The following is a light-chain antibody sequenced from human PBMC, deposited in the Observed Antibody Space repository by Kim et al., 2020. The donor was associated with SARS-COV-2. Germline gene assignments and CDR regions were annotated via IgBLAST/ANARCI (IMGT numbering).Light chain of an antibody. Sequence: SYELTQPPSVSVAPGKTARITCGGNNIGTKSVHWYQQRPGQAPVLVIYYDRDRPSGIPERFSGSNSGNTATLIISRVEAGDEADYSCQVWDTNGDHPVFGGGTKVTVL. CDR3: QVWDTNGDHPV. J-gene: IGLJ2*01. V-gene: IGLV3-21*04. CDR1: NIGTKS. CDR2: YDR.